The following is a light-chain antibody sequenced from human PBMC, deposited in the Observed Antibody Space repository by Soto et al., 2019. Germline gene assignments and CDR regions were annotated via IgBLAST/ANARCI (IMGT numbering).Light chain of an antibody. CDR3: QQYGSSPRT. CDR1: QSVSSSY. Sequence: EIVLTQSPGTLSLSPGERATLSCRASQSVSSSYLAWYQQKPGQAPRLLIYVASSRAPGIPARFSGSGSGTDCTLTISRLEPEDFAVYYCQQYGSSPRTFGQGTKVDIK. CDR2: VAS. J-gene: IGKJ1*01. V-gene: IGKV3-20*01.